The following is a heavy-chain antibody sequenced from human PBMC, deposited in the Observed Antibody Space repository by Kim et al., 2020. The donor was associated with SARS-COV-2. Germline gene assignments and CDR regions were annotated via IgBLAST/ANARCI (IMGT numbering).Heavy chain of an antibody. J-gene: IGHJ4*02. V-gene: IGHV3-33*01. CDR2: IWYDGSNK. CDR1: GFTFSSYG. Sequence: GGSLRLSCAASGFTFSSYGMHWVRQAPGKGLEWVAVIWYDGSNKYYADSVKGRFTISRDNSKNTLYLQMNSLRAEDTAVYYCARNGKGPLGTYYFDYWGQGTLVTVSS. CDR3: ARNGKGPLGTYYFDY. D-gene: IGHD1-7*01.